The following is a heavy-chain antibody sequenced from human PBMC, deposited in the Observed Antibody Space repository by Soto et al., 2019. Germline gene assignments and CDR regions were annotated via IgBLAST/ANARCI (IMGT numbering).Heavy chain of an antibody. Sequence: SGPTLVNPTQTLTLTCTFSGFSLSTSGVGVGWTRQPPGKALEWLALIYWDDDKRYSPSLKSRLTITKDTSKNQVVLTMTNMEPVDTATYYCAHRPGTWVRDTYYFDYWGQGTLVTGSS. V-gene: IGHV2-5*02. CDR3: AHRPGTWVRDTYYFDY. J-gene: IGHJ4*02. D-gene: IGHD3-10*01. CDR1: GFSLSTSGVG. CDR2: IYWDDDK.